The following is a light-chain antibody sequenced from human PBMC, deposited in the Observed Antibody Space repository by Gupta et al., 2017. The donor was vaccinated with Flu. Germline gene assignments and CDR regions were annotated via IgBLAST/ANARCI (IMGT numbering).Light chain of an antibody. CDR2: EVR. V-gene: IGLV2-14*01. CDR1: SNDVGAYNS. CDR3: SLYTSESTRV. Sequence: QSALTQPASVSGSPGQSITISCTGTSNDVGAYNSVSWYQQHPDKAPKLISGEVRNRPSGVSKRCAGSKAGTTALPTISGLQAEDDAYLYCSLYTSESTRVFGGGTKVTVL. J-gene: IGLJ2*01.